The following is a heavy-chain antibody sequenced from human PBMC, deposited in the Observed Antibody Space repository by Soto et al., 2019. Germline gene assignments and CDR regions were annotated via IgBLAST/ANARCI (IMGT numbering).Heavy chain of an antibody. D-gene: IGHD1-7*01. CDR2: ITGSGGGT. V-gene: IGHV3-23*01. J-gene: IGHJ4*02. CDR3: ATETVPGTCDY. CDR1: GFTVSSNY. Sequence: PGGSLRLSCAASGFTVSSNYMSWVRQAPGKGLEWVSVITGSGGGTNYADSVKGRFTISRDNSKSTLYLQMNSLRAEDTAVYFCATETVPGTCDYWAQGTLVTVSS.